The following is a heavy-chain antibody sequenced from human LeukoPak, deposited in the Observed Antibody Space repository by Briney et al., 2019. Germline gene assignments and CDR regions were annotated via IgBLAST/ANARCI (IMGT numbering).Heavy chain of an antibody. V-gene: IGHV1-58*02. J-gene: IGHJ4*02. CDR1: GFTFTSSA. Sequence: GASVKVSCKASGFTFTSSAMQLVRQARGQRLEWIGWIVVGSGNTNYAQKFQERVTITRDMSTSTAYMELSSLRSEDTAVYYCAAGDDFWSGKKLWGQGTLVTVSS. CDR3: AAGDDFWSGKKL. CDR2: IVVGSGNT. D-gene: IGHD3-3*01.